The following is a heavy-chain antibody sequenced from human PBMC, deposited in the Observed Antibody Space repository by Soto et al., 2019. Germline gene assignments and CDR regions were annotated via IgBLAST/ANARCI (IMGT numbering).Heavy chain of an antibody. CDR3: TTESNYYYGMDV. Sequence: EVQLVESGGGLVKPGGSLRLSCAASGFTFSNAWMNWVRQAPGKGLEWVGRIKSKTDGGTTDYAAPVKGRFTISRDDSKNTLYLQMHSLKTEDTAVYYCTTESNYYYGMDVWGQGTTVTVSS. CDR1: GFTFSNAW. CDR2: IKSKTDGGTT. V-gene: IGHV3-15*07. J-gene: IGHJ6*02.